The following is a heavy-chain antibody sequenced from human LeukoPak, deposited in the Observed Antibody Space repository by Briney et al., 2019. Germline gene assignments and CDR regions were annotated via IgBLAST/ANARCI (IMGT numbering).Heavy chain of an antibody. CDR2: IIPIFGTA. D-gene: IGHD3-3*01. J-gene: IGHJ4*02. CDR3: ARGAYYDFWSGYHLYY. V-gene: IGHV1-69*13. CDR1: GSTFSSYA. Sequence: ASVKVSCKASGSTFSSYAISWVRQAPGQGLEWMGGIIPIFGTANYAQKLQGRVTITADEPTSTAYMELSSLRSEDTAVYYCARGAYYDFWSGYHLYYWGQGTLVTVSS.